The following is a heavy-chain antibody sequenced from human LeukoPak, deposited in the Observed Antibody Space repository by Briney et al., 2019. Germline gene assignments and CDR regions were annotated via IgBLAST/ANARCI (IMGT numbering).Heavy chain of an antibody. CDR1: GGSISSGSYY. J-gene: IGHJ5*02. CDR2: IYTSGST. V-gene: IGHV4-61*02. Sequence: SETLSLICTVSGGSISSGSYYWSWIRQPAGKGLEWIGRIYTSGSTNYNPSLKSRVTISVDTSKNQFSLKLSSVTAADTAVYYCASGREFGWFDPWGQGTLVTVSS. CDR3: ASGREFGWFDP. D-gene: IGHD3-10*01.